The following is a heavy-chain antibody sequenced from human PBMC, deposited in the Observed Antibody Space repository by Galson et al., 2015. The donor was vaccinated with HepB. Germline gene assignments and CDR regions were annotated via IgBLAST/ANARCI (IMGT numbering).Heavy chain of an antibody. V-gene: IGHV1-58*01. D-gene: IGHD4-17*01. CDR3: AAGTTVTKRH. Sequence: SVKVSCKASRFTFTSSAVQWVRQTRGQRLEWIGWIVVGSGNTNYAQKFQKRVTITRDMSTSTAYMELSSLRSEDTAVYYCAAGTTVTKRHWGQGTLVTVSP. J-gene: IGHJ4*02. CDR2: IVVGSGNT. CDR1: RFTFTSSA.